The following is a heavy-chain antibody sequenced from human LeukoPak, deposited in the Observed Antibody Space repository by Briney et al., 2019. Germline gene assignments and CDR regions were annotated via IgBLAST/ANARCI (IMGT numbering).Heavy chain of an antibody. CDR1: GGSISSGDYY. J-gene: IGHJ4*02. CDR2: IYYSGNT. Sequence: SETLSLTCTVSGGSISSGDYYWSWIRQPPGRGLEFIGYIYYSGNTYYNPSLKSRVTISVDTSKNQFSLKLSSVTAADTAVYYCASRPESEAYFDYWGQGTLVTVSS. V-gene: IGHV4-30-4*01. CDR3: ASRPESEAYFDY.